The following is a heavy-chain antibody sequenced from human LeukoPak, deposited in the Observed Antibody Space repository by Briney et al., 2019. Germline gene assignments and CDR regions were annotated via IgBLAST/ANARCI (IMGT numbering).Heavy chain of an antibody. Sequence: SGGSQRLSCAASGFTFSDYYMSWIRQAPGKRLVWVSRINTDGSSTSYADSVKGRFTVSRDNAKNTLFLQVNSLRVEDTAVYFCTRELPREVTLDYWGQGTPVTVSS. CDR2: INTDGSST. CDR1: GFTFSDYY. D-gene: IGHD2-21*02. CDR3: TRELPREVTLDY. V-gene: IGHV3-74*01. J-gene: IGHJ4*01.